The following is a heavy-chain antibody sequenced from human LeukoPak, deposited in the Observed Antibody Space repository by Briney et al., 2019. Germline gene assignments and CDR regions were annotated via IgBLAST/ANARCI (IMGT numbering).Heavy chain of an antibody. V-gene: IGHV4-59*01. CDR3: ARMLDGSRRRGFDY. Sequence: SETLSLTCTVSGGSISSYYWSWIRQPLGKGLEWIGYIYYSGSTNYNPSLKSRVTISVDTSKNQFSLNLSSVTAADTAVYYCARMLDGSRRRGFDYWGQGTLVTVSS. CDR1: GGSISSYY. D-gene: IGHD5-24*01. J-gene: IGHJ4*02. CDR2: IYYSGST.